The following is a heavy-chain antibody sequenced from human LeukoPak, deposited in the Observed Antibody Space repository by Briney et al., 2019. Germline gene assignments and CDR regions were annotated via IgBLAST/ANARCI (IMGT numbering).Heavy chain of an antibody. CDR2: IKPKTDGGTT. V-gene: IGHV3-15*01. J-gene: IGHJ4*02. D-gene: IGHD3-10*01. CDR3: TRGHYGR. CDR1: GFTFTSAW. Sequence: GGSLRLSCAASGFTFTSAWMNWVRQVPGKGLEWVGHIKPKTDGGTTDYAAPVKGRFTISRDDSKSTLYLQMDSLKTEDTAVYYCTRGHYGRWGQGTLDTVSS.